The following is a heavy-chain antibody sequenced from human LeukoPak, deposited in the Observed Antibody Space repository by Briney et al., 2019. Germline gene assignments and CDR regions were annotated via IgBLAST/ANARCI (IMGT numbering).Heavy chain of an antibody. CDR2: ISGSGGST. J-gene: IGHJ4*02. V-gene: IGHV3-23*01. D-gene: IGHD5-18*01. Sequence: GGSLRRSCAASGFTFSSYAMSWVRQAPGKGLEWVSAISGSGGSTYYADSVKGRFTISRDNSKNTLYLQMNSLRAEDTAVYYCAKDRGSYSYGYGCDYWGQGTLVTVSS. CDR3: AKDRGSYSYGYGCDY. CDR1: GFTFSSYA.